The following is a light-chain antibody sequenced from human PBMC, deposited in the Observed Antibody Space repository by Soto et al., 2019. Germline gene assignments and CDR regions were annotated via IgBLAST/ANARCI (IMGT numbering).Light chain of an antibody. CDR1: SSDVGNYNY. V-gene: IGLV2-14*01. CDR3: TSPTPGSLYV. Sequence: QSALTQPASVSGSPGQSITISCTGTSSDVGNYNYVSWYQQYLGRVPKLLIYMVSNRPSGVSNRFSGSKSGNTASLTISVLQAEDEADSFCTSPTPGSLYVFGTGTKLTVL. J-gene: IGLJ1*01. CDR2: MVS.